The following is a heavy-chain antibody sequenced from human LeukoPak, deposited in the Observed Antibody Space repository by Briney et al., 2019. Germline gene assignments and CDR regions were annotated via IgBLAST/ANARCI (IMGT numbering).Heavy chain of an antibody. CDR1: GYTVTCKF. V-gene: IGHV1-2*02. J-gene: IGHJ4*02. CDR3: ARDREGLAYFDY. D-gene: IGHD3/OR15-3a*01. CDR2: IDPNSGGT. Sequence: GASVKVSCKASGYTVTCKFIHWVRQAPGQGLEWMGWIDPNSGGTDYAQKFRGRVTMTRDTSTSTAYMDLSSLISDDTAVYYSARDREGLAYFDYWGQGTLVTVSS.